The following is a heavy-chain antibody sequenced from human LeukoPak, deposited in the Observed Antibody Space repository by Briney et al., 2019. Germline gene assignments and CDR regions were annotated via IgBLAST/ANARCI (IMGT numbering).Heavy chain of an antibody. CDR1: GFTFSSYG. D-gene: IGHD3-9*01. CDR3: ARENYDILTGYQYYYYGMDV. V-gene: IGHV3-33*01. Sequence: GGSLRLSCAASGFTFSSYGMHWVRQAPGKGLEWVAVIWYDGSNKYYADSVKGRFTISRVNSKNTLYLQMNSLRAEDTAVYYCARENYDILTGYQYYYYGMDVWGQGTTVTVSS. CDR2: IWYDGSNK. J-gene: IGHJ6*02.